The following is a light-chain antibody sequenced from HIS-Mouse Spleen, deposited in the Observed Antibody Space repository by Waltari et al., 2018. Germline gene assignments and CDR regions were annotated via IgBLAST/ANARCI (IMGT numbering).Light chain of an antibody. CDR2: AAS. CDR1: QGISSY. CDR3: QQYYSYPFT. J-gene: IGKJ3*01. Sequence: AIRMTQSPSSLSASTGDRVTITCRASQGISSYLAWYQQKPGKAPKLLIYAASTLQSGVPSRFSGSGSGTDFTLTISCLQSKDFATYYCQQYYSYPFTFGPGTKVDIK. V-gene: IGKV1-8*01.